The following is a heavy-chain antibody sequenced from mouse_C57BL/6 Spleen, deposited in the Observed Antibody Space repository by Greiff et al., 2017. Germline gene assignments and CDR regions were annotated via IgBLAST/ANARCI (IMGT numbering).Heavy chain of an antibody. J-gene: IGHJ4*01. CDR1: GYTFTSYW. Sequence: QVQLQQPGAELVRPGTSVKLSCKASGYTFTSYWMHWVKQRPGQGLEWIGVIDPSDSYTNYNQKFKGKATLTVDTSSSTAYMQLSSLTSEDSAVYYCARGDYGGGGAMDYWGKEPQSPSPQ. CDR2: IDPSDSYT. V-gene: IGHV1-59*01. D-gene: IGHD2-4*01. CDR3: ARGDYGGGGAMDY.